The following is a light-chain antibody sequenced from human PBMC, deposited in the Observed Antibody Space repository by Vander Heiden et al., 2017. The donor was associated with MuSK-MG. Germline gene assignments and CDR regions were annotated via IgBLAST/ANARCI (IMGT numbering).Light chain of an antibody. CDR2: DAS. J-gene: IGKJ4*01. Sequence: DIQMTQSPSSLSASVGDRVTITCQASQDISNYLNWYQQKPGKAPKLLIYDASNLETGVPSRFSGSGSRTDFTFTISSLQPEDLPTYYSQEDDNHPITFGGRTKVELK. CDR3: QEDDNHPIT. V-gene: IGKV1-33*01. CDR1: QDISNY.